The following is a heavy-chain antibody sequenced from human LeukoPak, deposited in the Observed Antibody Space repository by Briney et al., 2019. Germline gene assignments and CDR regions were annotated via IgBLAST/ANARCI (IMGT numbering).Heavy chain of an antibody. V-gene: IGHV3-30*04. CDR2: IAYDGSNK. CDR1: GFTFSSYA. Sequence: GRSLRLSCGAPGFTFSSYAMHWVRQAPGKGLEWVAVIAYDGSNKYHADSVKGRFTISRDNSKNTLYLQMNSLRAEDTAVYYCARDPYITMVRGVIPHDAFDIWGQGTMVTVSS. CDR3: ARDPYITMVRGVIPHDAFDI. J-gene: IGHJ3*02. D-gene: IGHD3-10*01.